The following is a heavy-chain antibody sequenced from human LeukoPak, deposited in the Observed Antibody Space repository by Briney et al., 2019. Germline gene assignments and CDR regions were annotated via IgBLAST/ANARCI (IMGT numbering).Heavy chain of an antibody. Sequence: SETLSLTCTVSGGSISSRSYYWGWIRQPPGKGLEWIGSIYNSESTYYNPSLKSRVTISVDTSKNQLSLKVSSVTAADTAVYYCARHSSWYGNFDYWGQGTLVTVSS. J-gene: IGHJ4*02. CDR2: IYNSEST. D-gene: IGHD6-13*01. V-gene: IGHV4-39*07. CDR1: GGSISSRSYY. CDR3: ARHSSWYGNFDY.